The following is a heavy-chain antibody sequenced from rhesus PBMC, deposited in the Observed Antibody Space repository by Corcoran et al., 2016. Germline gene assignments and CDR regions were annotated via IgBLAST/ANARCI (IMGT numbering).Heavy chain of an antibody. J-gene: IGHJ4*01. D-gene: IGHD3-16*01. CDR1: GGSISSGYA. CDR2: IHGSSCNT. Sequence: QVPLQESGPGLVKPSETLSLTCAVPGGSISSGYAWRWIRTPPWKGLEWIGYIHGSSCNTYYNPSLKSRVTTSKDTSRNQFSLKLSSGTAADTSVYYCSRRGGGSYYFDYWGQGVLVTVSS. CDR3: SRRGGGSYYFDY. V-gene: IGHV4S7*01.